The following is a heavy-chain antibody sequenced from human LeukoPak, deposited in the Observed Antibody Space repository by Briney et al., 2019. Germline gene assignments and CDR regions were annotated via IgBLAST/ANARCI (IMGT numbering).Heavy chain of an antibody. Sequence: GGSLRLSCAASGFTFDDYAMHWVRHAPGKGLEWVSGISWNSGSIGYADSVKGRFTISRDNAKNSLYLQMNSLRAEDTALYYCAKGDYTIFNWFDPWGQGTLVTVSS. D-gene: IGHD4-11*01. J-gene: IGHJ5*02. CDR1: GFTFDDYA. CDR2: ISWNSGSI. V-gene: IGHV3-9*01. CDR3: AKGDYTIFNWFDP.